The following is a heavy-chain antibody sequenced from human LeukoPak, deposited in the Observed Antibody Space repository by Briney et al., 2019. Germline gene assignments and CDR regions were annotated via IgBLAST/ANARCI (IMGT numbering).Heavy chain of an antibody. V-gene: IGHV4-34*01. Sequence: SETLSLTCAVYGGSFSGYYWSWIRQPPGKGLEWIGEINHSGSTNYNPSLKSRVTISVDTSKNQFSLKLSSVTAADTAVYYCARQNYYGSGSQSKDPRANWFDPWGQGTLVTVS. CDR2: INHSGST. J-gene: IGHJ5*02. CDR3: ARQNYYGSGSQSKDPRANWFDP. D-gene: IGHD3-10*01. CDR1: GGSFSGYY.